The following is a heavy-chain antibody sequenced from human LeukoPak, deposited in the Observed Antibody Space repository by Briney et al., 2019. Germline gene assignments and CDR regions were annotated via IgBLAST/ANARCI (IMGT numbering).Heavy chain of an antibody. V-gene: IGHV3-33*08. CDR2: IWSHGNTK. CDR1: GFSFSGHW. Sequence: GGSLRLSCIASGFSFSGHWMHWVRQAPGKGLEWVAVIWSHGNTKKYADSVTGRFTISRDNSKNTLYLEMNTLRAEDTAVYYCARPYASGYWGQGTLVTVSS. J-gene: IGHJ4*02. D-gene: IGHD2-2*01. CDR3: ARPYASGY.